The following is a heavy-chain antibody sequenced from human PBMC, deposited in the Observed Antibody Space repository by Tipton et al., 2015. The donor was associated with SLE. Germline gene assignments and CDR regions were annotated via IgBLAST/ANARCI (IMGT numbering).Heavy chain of an antibody. CDR2: IYATGIT. CDR3: ASFDPDY. V-gene: IGHV4-61*09. Sequence: TLSLTCTVSGGSISSGSYYWSWIRQPAGKGLEWIGHIYATGITNYNPSLKSRVTISVDTSKNQFSLKLSSVTAADTAVYYCASFDPDYWGQGTLVTVSS. J-gene: IGHJ4*02. CDR1: GGSISSGSYY.